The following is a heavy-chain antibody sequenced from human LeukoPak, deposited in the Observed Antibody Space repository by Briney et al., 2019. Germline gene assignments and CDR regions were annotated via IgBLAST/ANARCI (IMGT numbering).Heavy chain of an antibody. D-gene: IGHD2-15*01. Sequence: PGGSLRPSCAASKFTFRNYDMSWVRQAPGKGLEWVSAIFASGGTTYYADSVKGRFTISRDNSKNTLSLQMNSLGAEDTAVYYCAKRQCSGFNCAFFDYWGQGTLVTVSS. CDR1: KFTFRNYD. CDR3: AKRQCSGFNCAFFDY. CDR2: IFASGGTT. V-gene: IGHV3-23*01. J-gene: IGHJ4*02.